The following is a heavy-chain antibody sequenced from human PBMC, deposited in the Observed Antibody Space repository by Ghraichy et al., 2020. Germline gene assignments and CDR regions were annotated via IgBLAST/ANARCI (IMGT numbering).Heavy chain of an antibody. CDR2: INEDGSEQ. D-gene: IGHD3-3*01. J-gene: IGHJ4*02. CDR3: ASWNGRDY. V-gene: IGHV3-7*01. Sequence: LSLTCAASRFTFSNYWMSWVRQAPGKGLEWVANINEDGSEQNYVDSVKGRFTISRDNAKNSLFLQMNSLRGEDTAVYYCASWNGRDYWGQGSLVAVSS. CDR1: RFTFSNYW.